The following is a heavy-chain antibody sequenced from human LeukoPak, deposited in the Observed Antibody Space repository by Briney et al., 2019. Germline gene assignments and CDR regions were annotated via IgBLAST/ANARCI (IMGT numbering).Heavy chain of an antibody. CDR1: GGSISSGSYY. CDR2: FYYSGST. J-gene: IGHJ4*02. Sequence: PSETLSLTCTVSGGSISSGSYYWGWIRQPPGKGLEWIGSFYYSGSTYYNPSLKSRVTISVDTSKNQFSLKLSSVTAADTAVYYCARVDVWGSSTSDYFDYRGQGTLVTVSS. D-gene: IGHD3-16*01. V-gene: IGHV4-39*07. CDR3: ARVDVWGSSTSDYFDY.